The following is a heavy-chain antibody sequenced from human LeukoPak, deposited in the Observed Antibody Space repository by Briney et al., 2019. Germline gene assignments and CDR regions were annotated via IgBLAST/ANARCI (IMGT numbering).Heavy chain of an antibody. D-gene: IGHD1-26*01. Sequence: GGSLRLSCAASGFTFSSYWMYWVRQGAGRGPVWVSHINNDGTTTTYADAVKGRFTISRDNAKNTLYLQMNSLRAEDTAVYYCTTVRMGATRDFDYWGQGTLVTVSS. CDR2: INNDGTTT. CDR3: TTVRMGATRDFDY. V-gene: IGHV3-74*01. CDR1: GFTFSSYW. J-gene: IGHJ4*02.